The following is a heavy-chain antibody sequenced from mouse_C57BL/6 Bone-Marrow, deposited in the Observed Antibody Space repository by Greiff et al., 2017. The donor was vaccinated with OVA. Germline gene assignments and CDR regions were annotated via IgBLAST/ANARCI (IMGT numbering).Heavy chain of an antibody. Sequence: EVQLVESGPGLVKPSQSLSLTCSVTGYSITSGYYWNWIRQFPGNKLEWMGYISYDGSNNYNPSLKNRISITRDTSKNQFFLKLNSVTTEDTATYYCAGTTVVAKAYWGQGTLVTVSA. V-gene: IGHV3-6*01. D-gene: IGHD1-1*01. CDR3: AGTTVVAKAY. J-gene: IGHJ3*01. CDR2: ISYDGSN. CDR1: GYSITSGYY.